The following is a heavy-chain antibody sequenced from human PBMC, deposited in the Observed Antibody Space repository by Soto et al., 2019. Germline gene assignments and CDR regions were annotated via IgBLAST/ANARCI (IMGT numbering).Heavy chain of an antibody. D-gene: IGHD3-9*01. Sequence: QVQLVQSGAEVKKPGSSVKVSCKASGGTFSSYTISWVRQAPGQGLEWMGRIIPILGIANYAQKFQGRVTITADESTSTAYMELSSLRSEDTAVYYCARGSGYDILTGYYPWGQGTLVTVSS. CDR1: GGTFSSYT. V-gene: IGHV1-69*02. CDR2: IIPILGIA. CDR3: ARGSGYDILTGYYP. J-gene: IGHJ5*02.